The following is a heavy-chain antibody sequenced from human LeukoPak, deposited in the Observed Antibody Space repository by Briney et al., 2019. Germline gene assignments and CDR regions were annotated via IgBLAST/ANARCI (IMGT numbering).Heavy chain of an antibody. V-gene: IGHV3-21*01. CDR2: ISIGSSNI. D-gene: IGHD3-3*01. CDR1: GFTFSSYG. J-gene: IGHJ1*01. CDR3: AGLVTDKAFGVVTMH. Sequence: PGGSLRLSCAASGFTFSSYGMNWVRQAPGKGLEWVSSISIGSSNIYNSDSVKGRFTISRDNAKNSLYLQMNSLRAEDTAMYYCAGLVTDKAFGVVTMHWGQGTLVTVSS.